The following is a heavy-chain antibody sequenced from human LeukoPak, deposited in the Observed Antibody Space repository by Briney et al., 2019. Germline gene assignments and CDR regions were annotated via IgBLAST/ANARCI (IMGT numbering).Heavy chain of an antibody. D-gene: IGHD3-16*01. Sequence: GRSLRLSCAASGFSFSNHWMTWVRQAPGKGLEWVANIKPDGSQQYYVDSMKGRFTISRDNAKNSLYLQMNSLRTEDTAVYYCARHGPSYYFDYWGQGTLVTVSS. CDR2: IKPDGSQQ. J-gene: IGHJ4*02. CDR3: ARHGPSYYFDY. CDR1: GFSFSNHW. V-gene: IGHV3-7*03.